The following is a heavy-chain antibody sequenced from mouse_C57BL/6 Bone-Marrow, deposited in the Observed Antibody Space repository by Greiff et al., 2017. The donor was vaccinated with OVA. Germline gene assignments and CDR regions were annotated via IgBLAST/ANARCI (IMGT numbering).Heavy chain of an antibody. CDR2: IYPGSGNT. V-gene: IGHV1-81*01. CDR1: GYTFTSYG. Sequence: QVQLQQSGAELARPGASVKLSCKASGYTFTSYGISWVKQRPGQGLEWIGEIYPGSGNTKYNEKFKGKATLTADTSSSTAYMQLSSLTSEDSAVYYCARVAMDYWGQGTSVTVSS. CDR3: ARVAMDY. J-gene: IGHJ4*01.